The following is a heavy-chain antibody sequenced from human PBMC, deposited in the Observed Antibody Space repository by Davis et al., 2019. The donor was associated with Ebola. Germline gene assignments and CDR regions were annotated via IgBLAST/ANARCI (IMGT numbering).Heavy chain of an antibody. J-gene: IGHJ5*02. D-gene: IGHD2-2*02. CDR2: INAGNGNT. Sequence: ASVKVSCKASGYTFTSYAMHWVRQAPGQRLEWMGWINAGNGNTKYSQKFQGRVTITRDTSASTAYMELSSLRSEDTAVYYCARDGCSSTSCYNPWGQGTLVTVSS. CDR3: ARDGCSSTSCYNP. V-gene: IGHV1-3*01. CDR1: GYTFTSYA.